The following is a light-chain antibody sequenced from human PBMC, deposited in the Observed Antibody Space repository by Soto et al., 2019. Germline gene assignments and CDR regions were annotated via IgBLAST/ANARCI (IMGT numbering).Light chain of an antibody. CDR1: QSISSY. J-gene: IGKJ2*01. Sequence: DIQMTQFRSSLSASVGDRVTITCRASQSISSYLNWYQQKPGKAPKLLIYAASSLQSGVPSRFSGSGSGTDFTLTISSLQPEDFATYYCQQSYSTPTFGQGTKLEIK. CDR3: QQSYSTPT. V-gene: IGKV1-39*01. CDR2: AAS.